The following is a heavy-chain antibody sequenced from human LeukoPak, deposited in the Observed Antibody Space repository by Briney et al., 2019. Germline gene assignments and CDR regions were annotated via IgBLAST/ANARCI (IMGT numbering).Heavy chain of an antibody. V-gene: IGHV3-23*01. CDR2: ISGSGGST. CDR1: GFTFSSYA. CDR3: AKDWRIPRRGCSGGSCYSWEFDY. J-gene: IGHJ4*01. Sequence: GGSLRLSCAASGFTFSSYAMNWVRQAPGKGLEWGSAISGSGGSTYYADSVKGRFTISRDNSKNTLYLQMNSLRAEDTAVYYCAKDWRIPRRGCSGGSCYSWEFDYWGHGTLVTVSS. D-gene: IGHD2-15*01.